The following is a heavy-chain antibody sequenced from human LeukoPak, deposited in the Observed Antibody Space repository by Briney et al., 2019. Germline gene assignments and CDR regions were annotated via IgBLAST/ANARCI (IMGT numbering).Heavy chain of an antibody. J-gene: IGHJ4*02. CDR3: ARGAYYYED. V-gene: IGHV3-48*01. Sequence: QSGGSLRLSCAASEFTFSSHSMNWVRQAPGKGLEWASYISSSSSTIYYADSVKGRFTISRDNAKNSLYLQMNSLRAEDTAVYYCARGAYYYEDWGQGTLVTVSS. D-gene: IGHD3-22*01. CDR2: ISSSSSTI. CDR1: EFTFSSHS.